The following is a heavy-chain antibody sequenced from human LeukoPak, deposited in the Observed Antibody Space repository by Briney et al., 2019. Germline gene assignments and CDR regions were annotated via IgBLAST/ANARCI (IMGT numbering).Heavy chain of an antibody. CDR1: GGSISSGSYY. Sequence: SETLSLTCTVSGGSISSGSYYWSWIRQPAGKGLEWIGRIYTSGSTNYNPSLKSRVTISVDTSKNQFSLKLTSVTAADTAVYYCATTTVVTRDFDYWGQGTLVTVSS. CDR3: ATTTVVTRDFDY. CDR2: IYTSGST. J-gene: IGHJ4*02. D-gene: IGHD4-23*01. V-gene: IGHV4-61*02.